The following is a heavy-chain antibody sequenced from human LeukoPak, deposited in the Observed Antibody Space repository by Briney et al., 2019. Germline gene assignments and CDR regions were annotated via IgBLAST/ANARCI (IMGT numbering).Heavy chain of an antibody. CDR1: GGSISSYY. Sequence: SETLSLTCTVSGGSISSYYWSWIRQPPGKGLEWIGYIYYSGSTNYNPSLKSRVTISVDTSKNQFSLKLSPVTAADTAVYYCARVQTGYQLLLNAFDTWGQGTMVTVSS. D-gene: IGHD2-2*01. CDR3: ARVQTGYQLLLNAFDT. V-gene: IGHV4-59*01. CDR2: IYYSGST. J-gene: IGHJ3*02.